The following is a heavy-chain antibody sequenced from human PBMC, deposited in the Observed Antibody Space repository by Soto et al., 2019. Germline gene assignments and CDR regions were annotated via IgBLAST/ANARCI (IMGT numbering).Heavy chain of an antibody. D-gene: IGHD3-9*01. J-gene: IGHJ4*02. CDR3: ARPLYDILNGYSYRDH. CDR2: IYYSGST. V-gene: IGHV4-39*01. CDR1: GVSISRSRYY. Sequence: SETLSLTSTVSGVSISRSRYYWGWIRQPPGKGLEWIGSIYYSGSTYYNPSPKSRVTISVDTSKNQFSLKLSSVTAADMAVYYCARPLYDILNGYSYRDHWGQGTLVTVSS.